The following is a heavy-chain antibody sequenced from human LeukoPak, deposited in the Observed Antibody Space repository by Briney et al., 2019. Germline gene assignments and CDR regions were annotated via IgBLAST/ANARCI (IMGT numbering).Heavy chain of an antibody. Sequence: GASVKVSCKASGGTFSSYAISWVRQAPGQGLEWMGRIIPILGIANYAQKFQGRVTITADKSTSTAYMELSSLRSEGTAVYYCARGLAFWELTSDYWGQGTLVTVSS. J-gene: IGHJ4*02. CDR2: IIPILGIA. V-gene: IGHV1-69*04. CDR3: ARGLAFWELTSDY. D-gene: IGHD3-10*01. CDR1: GGTFSSYA.